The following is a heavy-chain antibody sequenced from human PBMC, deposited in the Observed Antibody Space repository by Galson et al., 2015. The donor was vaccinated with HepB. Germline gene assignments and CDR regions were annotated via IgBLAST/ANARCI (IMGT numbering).Heavy chain of an antibody. CDR1: GFTFSSYA. Sequence: SLRLSCAASGFTFSSYAMSWVRQAPGKGLEWVSAISGSGGSTYYADSVKGRFTISRDNSKNTLYLQMNSLRAEETAVYYGAKDIVVVPPATTSHWGQGTLVNVS. D-gene: IGHD2-2*01. J-gene: IGHJ4*02. CDR3: AKDIVVVPPATTSH. CDR2: ISGSGGST. V-gene: IGHV3-23*01.